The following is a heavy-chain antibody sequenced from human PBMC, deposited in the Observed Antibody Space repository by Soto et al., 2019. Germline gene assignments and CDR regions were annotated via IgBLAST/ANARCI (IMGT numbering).Heavy chain of an antibody. CDR1: GGSISSYY. D-gene: IGHD3-10*01. CDR3: ARRLGPGWFDP. CDR2: IYYSGST. J-gene: IGHJ5*02. Sequence: QVQLQESGPGLVKPSETLSLTCTVSGGSISSYYWSWIRQPPGKGLEWIGYIYYSGSTNYNPSLKSRVTISVDTSKNQFALKLSSVTAADTAVYYCARRLGPGWFDPWCQGTLVTVSS. V-gene: IGHV4-59*08.